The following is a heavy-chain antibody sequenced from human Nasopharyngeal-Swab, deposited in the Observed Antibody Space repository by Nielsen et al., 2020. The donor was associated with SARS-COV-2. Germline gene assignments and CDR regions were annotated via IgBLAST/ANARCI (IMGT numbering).Heavy chain of an antibody. D-gene: IGHD6-13*01. CDR2: INEDGSET. V-gene: IGHV3-7*02. J-gene: IGHJ4*02. CDR1: GFTYW. Sequence: GGSLRLSCATSGFTYWMSWVRQAPGKGLEWVASINEDGSETYYEDSVKGRFTISRDNAKNSLYLQMNSLRAEDTAIYYCANRRGSSWHPYCFDFWGQGTLVTVSS. CDR3: ANRRGSSWHPYCFDF.